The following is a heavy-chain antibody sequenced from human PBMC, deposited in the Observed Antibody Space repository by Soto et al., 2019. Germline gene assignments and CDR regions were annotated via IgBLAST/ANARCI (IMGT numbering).Heavy chain of an antibody. CDR1: GFTFSSYG. V-gene: IGHV3-33*01. D-gene: IGHD2-2*01. J-gene: IGHJ5*02. CDR2: IWYDGSNK. CDR3: ARDKEPCSRTSCYGWIGGGFDP. Sequence: QVQLVESGGGVVQPGRSLRLSCAASGFTFSSYGMHWVRQAPGKGLEWVAVIWYDGSNKYYADSVKGRFTISRDNSKNTLYLQMNSLRAEDTAVYYCARDKEPCSRTSCYGWIGGGFDPWGQGTLVTVSA.